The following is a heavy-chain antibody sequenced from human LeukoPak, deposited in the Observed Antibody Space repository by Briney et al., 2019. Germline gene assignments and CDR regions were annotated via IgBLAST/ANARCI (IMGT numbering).Heavy chain of an antibody. CDR2: ISSSGSTI. CDR3: ARAGGVATTDAFDI. CDR1: GFTCSSYE. J-gene: IGHJ3*02. D-gene: IGHD5-24*01. Sequence: GGSLRLCCAASGFTCSSYEMNWVRQAPGKGLEWVSYISSSGSTIYYADSGKGRFTISRDNAKNSLYLQMNSLRAEDTAVYYCARAGGVATTDAFDIWGQGTMVTVSS. V-gene: IGHV3-48*03.